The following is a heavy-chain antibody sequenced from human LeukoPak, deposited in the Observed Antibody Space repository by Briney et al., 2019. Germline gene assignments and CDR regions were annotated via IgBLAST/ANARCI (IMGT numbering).Heavy chain of an antibody. CDR1: GYTFTSYG. CDR2: ISAYNGNT. CDR3: ARGLYYDFWSGYYTRGWFDP. Sequence: ASVKVSCKASGYTFTSYGISWVRQAPGQGLEWMGWISAYNGNTNYAQKLQGRVTMTTDTSTSTAYMELWSLRSDDTAVYYCARGLYYDFWSGYYTRGWFDPWGQGTLVTVSS. J-gene: IGHJ5*02. D-gene: IGHD3-3*01. V-gene: IGHV1-18*01.